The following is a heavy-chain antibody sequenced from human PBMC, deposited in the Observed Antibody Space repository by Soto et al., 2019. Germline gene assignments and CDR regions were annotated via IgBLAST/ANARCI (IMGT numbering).Heavy chain of an antibody. D-gene: IGHD2-15*01. CDR2: IGYDGSQK. J-gene: IGHJ4*02. Sequence: QVQLVESGGGVAQPEKSLRLSCTASGFTFISYGMHWVRQVPGKGLYWVALIGYDGSQKDSADSVKGRFTISRDNSKNTLFLPMASLRAEDTAVYHCARAVYCSGGSCYRLLSCDYWGPGTLVTVAS. V-gene: IGHV3-33*01. CDR3: ARAVYCSGGSCYRLLSCDY. CDR1: GFTFISYG.